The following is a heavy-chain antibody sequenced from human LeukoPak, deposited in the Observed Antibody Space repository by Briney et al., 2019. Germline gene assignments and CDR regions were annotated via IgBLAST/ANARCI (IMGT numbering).Heavy chain of an antibody. Sequence: GESLKISCKGSGYSFTSYWIGWVRQMPGKGLEWMGIIYPGDSYTRYSPSFQGQVTISADKSISTAYLQWSSLKASDTAMYYCARLGYDSSGYGGPIDAFDIWGQGTMVTVSS. CDR1: GYSFTSYW. D-gene: IGHD3-22*01. J-gene: IGHJ3*02. V-gene: IGHV5-51*01. CDR3: ARLGYDSSGYGGPIDAFDI. CDR2: IYPGDSYT.